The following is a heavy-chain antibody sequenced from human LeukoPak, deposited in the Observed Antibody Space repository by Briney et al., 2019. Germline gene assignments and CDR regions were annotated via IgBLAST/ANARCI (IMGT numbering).Heavy chain of an antibody. D-gene: IGHD6-13*01. Sequence: GGSLRLSCAASGFTFTTYAMNWVRQAPGKGLEWVSAISGSGGSTYYADSVKGRFTTSRDNSKNTLYLQMNSLRAEDTAVYYCAKRAAGTSSYYYYMDVWGKGTTVTVSS. CDR3: AKRAAGTSSYYYYMDV. V-gene: IGHV3-23*01. CDR1: GFTFTTYA. J-gene: IGHJ6*03. CDR2: ISGSGGST.